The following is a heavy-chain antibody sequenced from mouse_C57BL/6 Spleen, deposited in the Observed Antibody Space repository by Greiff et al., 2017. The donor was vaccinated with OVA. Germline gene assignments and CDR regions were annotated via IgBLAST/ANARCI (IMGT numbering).Heavy chain of an antibody. CDR2: INYDGSST. V-gene: IGHV5-16*01. Sequence: EVHLVESEGGLVQPGSSMKLSCTASGFTFGDYYMAWVRQVPEKGLEWVANINYDGSSTYYLDSLKSRFIISRDNAKNILYLQMSSLKSEDTATYYCARGGIGDAMDYWGQGTSVTVSS. CDR3: ARGGIGDAMDY. CDR1: GFTFGDYY. J-gene: IGHJ4*01. D-gene: IGHD2-14*01.